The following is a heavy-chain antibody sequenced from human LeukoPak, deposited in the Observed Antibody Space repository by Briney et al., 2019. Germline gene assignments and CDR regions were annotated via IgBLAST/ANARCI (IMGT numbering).Heavy chain of an antibody. CDR2: ISWDGGST. V-gene: IGHV3-43*01. CDR3: AKGEEAGFVYYYYMDV. J-gene: IGHJ6*03. Sequence: GGSLRLSCAASGFTFDDYTMHWVRQAPGKGLEWVSLISWDGGSTYYADSVKGRFTISRDNSKNSLYLQMNSLRTEDTALYYCAKGEEAGFVYYYYMDVWGKGTTVTVSS. D-gene: IGHD2-21*01. CDR1: GFTFDDYT.